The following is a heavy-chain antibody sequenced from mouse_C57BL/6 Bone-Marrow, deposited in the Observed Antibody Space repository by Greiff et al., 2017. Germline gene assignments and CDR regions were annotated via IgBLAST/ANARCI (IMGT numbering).Heavy chain of an antibody. J-gene: IGHJ4*01. CDR1: GYTFTSYW. D-gene: IGHD1-1*01. Sequence: VQLQQPGAELVRPGSSVKLSCKASGYTFTSYWMDWVKQRPGQGLEWIGNIYPSDSETHYNQKFKDKATLTVDKSSSTAYMQLSSLTSEDSAVYYCASSYGSSLYAMDYWGQGTSVTVSS. CDR3: ASSYGSSLYAMDY. V-gene: IGHV1-61*01. CDR2: IYPSDSET.